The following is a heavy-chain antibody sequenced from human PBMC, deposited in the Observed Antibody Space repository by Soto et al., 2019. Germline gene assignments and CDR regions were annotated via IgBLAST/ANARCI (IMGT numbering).Heavy chain of an antibody. D-gene: IGHD2-15*01. CDR2: VSIGGST. V-gene: IGHV3-23*01. J-gene: IGHJ4*02. CDR1: GFTFSSYA. CDR3: AXRRGAGGHFDY. Sequence: XVQLLESGGGLVQPEGSLRLSCXASGFTFSSYAMGWVRQGPGKGLEWVAVVSIGGSTHYADSVRGRFTISRDNSKNTLSLQXNXLTXXXTXXXXXAXRRGAGGHFDYWGQGALVTVSS.